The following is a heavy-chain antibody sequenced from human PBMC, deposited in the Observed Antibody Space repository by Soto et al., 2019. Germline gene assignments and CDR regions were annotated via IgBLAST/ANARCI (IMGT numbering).Heavy chain of an antibody. J-gene: IGHJ3*01. D-gene: IGHD3-3*01. CDR1: VFTSSG. CDR2: INTHNGNT. V-gene: IGHV1-18*04. Sequence: QDQLVQSGAEVKKPGASVKVSCKASVFTSSGISWVRQAPGQRLEWMGWINTHNGNTIYAQKFQGRVIMTMDTSTTTVYMELRSLRPDDTAVYLCAREGILGLFDAYDLWGQGTMVTVSS. CDR3: AREGILGLFDAYDL.